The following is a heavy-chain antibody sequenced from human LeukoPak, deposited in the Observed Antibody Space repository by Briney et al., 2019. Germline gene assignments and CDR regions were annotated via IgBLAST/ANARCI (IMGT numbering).Heavy chain of an antibody. CDR2: IWYDGSNK. CDR1: GFTFSSYG. J-gene: IGHJ4*02. V-gene: IGHV3-33*01. CDR3: ARDTEMSSGWLFDY. Sequence: PGGSLRLSCAASGFTFSSYGMHWVRRAPGKGLEWVAVIWYDGSNKYYADSVKGRFTISRDNSKNTLYLQMNSLRAEDTAVYYCARDTEMSSGWLFDYWGQGTLVTVSS. D-gene: IGHD6-19*01.